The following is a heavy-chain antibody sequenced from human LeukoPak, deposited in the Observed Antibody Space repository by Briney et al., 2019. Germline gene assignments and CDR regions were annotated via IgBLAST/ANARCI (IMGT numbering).Heavy chain of an antibody. Sequence: PSETLSLTCTVSGGSISSYFWSWMRQPPGKELEWIAYIHYSGSTTNNKPSLKSRITISVNTSKNQLSLNLSSVTAADTAVYFCARHMNSGTYPLHIWGEGTLVTVSS. CDR3: ARHMNSGTYPLHI. D-gene: IGHD1-26*01. J-gene: IGHJ4*02. CDR2: IHYSGSTT. CDR1: GGSISSYF. V-gene: IGHV4-59*08.